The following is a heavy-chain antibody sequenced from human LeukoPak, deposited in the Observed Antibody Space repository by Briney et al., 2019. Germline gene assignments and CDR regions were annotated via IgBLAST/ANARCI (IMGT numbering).Heavy chain of an antibody. J-gene: IGHJ4*02. V-gene: IGHV3-23*01. CDR1: GFTFSSYA. CDR2: ISGSGGST. D-gene: IGHD4-23*01. Sequence: GGSLRLSCAASGFTFSSYAMSWVRQAPGKGLEWVSVISGSGGSTYHADSVKGRFTISRDNSKNTLYLQMNSLRAEDTAVYYCARDYGGSSPFDYWGQGTLVTVSS. CDR3: ARDYGGSSPFDY.